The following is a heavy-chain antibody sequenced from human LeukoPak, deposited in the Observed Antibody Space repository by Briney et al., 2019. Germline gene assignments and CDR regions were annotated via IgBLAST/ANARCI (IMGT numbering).Heavy chain of an antibody. CDR3: ARYCSGASCYSGVDY. V-gene: IGHV3-23*01. CDR1: GFTFGSYM. Sequence: GGSLRLSCAASGFTFGSYMMTWVRQAPGRGLEWVSTISSNGGSTYYADSVKGRFTISRDNSKNTLYLQMSSLRTEDTAVYYCARYCSGASCYSGVDYWGQGTLVPVSS. CDR2: ISSNGGST. J-gene: IGHJ4*02. D-gene: IGHD2-15*01.